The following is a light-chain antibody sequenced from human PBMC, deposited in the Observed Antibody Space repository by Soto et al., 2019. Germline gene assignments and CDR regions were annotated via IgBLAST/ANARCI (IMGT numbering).Light chain of an antibody. V-gene: IGLV4-69*01. CDR1: SGHSRNA. Sequence: QLVLTQSPSASASLGASVKLTCTLSSGHSRNAIAWHQQQPEKGPRYLMKINSDGSHIKGDEIPDRFSGSSSGAERYLTISSLQSEDEADYYCHAWVTGIGVFGGGTKLTVL. CDR3: HAWVTGIGV. CDR2: INSDGSH. J-gene: IGLJ2*01.